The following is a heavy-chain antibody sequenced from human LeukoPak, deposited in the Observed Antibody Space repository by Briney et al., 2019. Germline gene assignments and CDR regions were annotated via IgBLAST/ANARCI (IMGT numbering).Heavy chain of an antibody. J-gene: IGHJ4*02. Sequence: GGTLRLSCAASGFTFSTYDMSWVRQAPGKGLEWVSAISGSGGSTYYADSVKGRFTISRDNAKNSLYLQMNSLRAEDTAVYYCARVGITYYYDSSGYLDYWGQGTLVTVSS. CDR2: ISGSGGST. CDR3: ARVGITYYYDSSGYLDY. D-gene: IGHD3-22*01. CDR1: GFTFSTYD. V-gene: IGHV3-23*01.